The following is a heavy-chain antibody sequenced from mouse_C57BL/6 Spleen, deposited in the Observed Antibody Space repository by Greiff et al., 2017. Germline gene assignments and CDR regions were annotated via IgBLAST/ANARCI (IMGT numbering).Heavy chain of an antibody. CDR3: ARWEGAYGNYCCAY. CDR2: IDPSDSET. J-gene: IGHJ3*01. Sequence: QVQLQQPGAELVRPGSSVKLSCKASGYTFTSYWMHWVKQRPIQGLEWIGNIDPSDSETHYNQKFKDKATLTVDKSSSTAYMQLSSLTSEDSAVYYCARWEGAYGNYCCAYWGQGTLVTVSA. CDR1: GYTFTSYW. V-gene: IGHV1-52*01. D-gene: IGHD2-1*01.